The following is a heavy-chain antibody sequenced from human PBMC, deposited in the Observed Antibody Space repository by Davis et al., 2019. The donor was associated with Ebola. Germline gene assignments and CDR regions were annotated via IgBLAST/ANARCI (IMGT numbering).Heavy chain of an antibody. Sequence: SETLSLTCAVYGGSFSGYYWSWIRQPPGKGLEWIGEINHSGRTNYNPSLKSRVTISVDKSKNQFSLKLSSVTAADTAVYYCARAPLHDSSGYYYYYGMDVWGQGTTVTVSS. D-gene: IGHD3-22*01. CDR2: INHSGRT. CDR3: ARAPLHDSSGYYYYYGMDV. J-gene: IGHJ6*02. CDR1: GGSFSGYY. V-gene: IGHV4-34*01.